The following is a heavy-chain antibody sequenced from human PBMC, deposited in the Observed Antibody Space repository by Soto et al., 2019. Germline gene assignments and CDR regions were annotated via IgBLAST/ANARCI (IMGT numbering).Heavy chain of an antibody. J-gene: IGHJ4*02. V-gene: IGHV1-69*02. CDR2: IIPILGIV. Sequence: QDQLVQSGAEVKKPGSSVKVSCKASGGTFSSYTINWVRQAPGQGLEWMGRIIPILGIVNYAQRFQGRVMITADKSTGTAYMQLSSLTSEDTAVYYCSTSPPVRDILTGYGLDFWGLGTLITVSS. CDR1: GGTFSSYT. D-gene: IGHD3-9*01. CDR3: STSPPVRDILTGYGLDF.